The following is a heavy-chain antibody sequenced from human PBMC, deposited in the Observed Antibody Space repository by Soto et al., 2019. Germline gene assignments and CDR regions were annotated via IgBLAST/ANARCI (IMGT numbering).Heavy chain of an antibody. CDR3: ARHPNAYFDY. Sequence: SETLSLTCTVSGASISRYYWSWIRQPPGKGLEWIGYVHYSGSTSYNPSLKSRVTISIDMSKTHFSLKLTSVTAADTAVYYCARHPNAYFDYWGQGALVTVS. V-gene: IGHV4-59*08. CDR2: VHYSGST. J-gene: IGHJ4*02. CDR1: GASISRYY.